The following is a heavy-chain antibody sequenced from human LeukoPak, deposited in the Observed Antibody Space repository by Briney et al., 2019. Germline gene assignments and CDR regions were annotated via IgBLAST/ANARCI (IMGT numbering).Heavy chain of an antibody. V-gene: IGHV1-2*02. J-gene: IGHJ4*02. D-gene: IGHD3-10*01. Sequence: GASVTVSCKASGYTFTGYYVHWVRQAPGQGLEWMGWINPNSGGTNYAQKVQGRVNMTRDTSSSPAYMELSRLRSDDTTVYYCASHEGFGELYYFDYWGQGTLVTVSS. CDR2: INPNSGGT. CDR1: GYTFTGYY. CDR3: ASHEGFGELYYFDY.